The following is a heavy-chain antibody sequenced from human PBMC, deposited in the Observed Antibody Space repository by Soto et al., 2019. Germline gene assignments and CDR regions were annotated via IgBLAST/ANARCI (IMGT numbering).Heavy chain of an antibody. Sequence: LSLTCVVSDDSISSGNYYWSWIRQPPGKGLEWIGYIYYSGSTYYNPSLKSRVTISVDKSKNQFSLKLSSVTAADTAFYYCARGSGSYPLPYFDYWGQKTLVTVSS. D-gene: IGHD3-22*01. CDR3: ARGSGSYPLPYFDY. V-gene: IGHV4-30-4*01. CDR2: IYYSGST. J-gene: IGHJ4*02. CDR1: DDSISSGNYY.